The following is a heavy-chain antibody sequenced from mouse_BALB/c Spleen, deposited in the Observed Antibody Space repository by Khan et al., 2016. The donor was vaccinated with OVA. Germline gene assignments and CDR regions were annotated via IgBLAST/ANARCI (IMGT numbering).Heavy chain of an antibody. CDR2: MISSGYT. Sequence: EVQLQESGPSLVQPSQTLSLTCSVTGDSISSGYWSWIRKFPGNKLEYMGYMISSGYTYYNPSLKSRISITRHTSKNQYYLQLNSGPTEDTATVYCARSTYRYAFAYWGQGTLVTVSA. V-gene: IGHV3-8*02. CDR3: ARSTYRYAFAY. CDR1: GDSISSGY. J-gene: IGHJ3*01. D-gene: IGHD2-14*01.